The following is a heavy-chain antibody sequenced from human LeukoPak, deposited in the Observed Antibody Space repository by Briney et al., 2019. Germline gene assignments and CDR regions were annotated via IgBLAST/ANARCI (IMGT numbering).Heavy chain of an antibody. CDR1: GYSISSGYY. J-gene: IGHJ5*02. CDR2: IYHSGST. Sequence: SETLSLTCTVSGYSISSGYYWGWIRQPPGKGLEWIGSIYHSGSTHYNPSLKSRVTISVDTSKNQFSLKLSSVTAADTAVYYCARVIVVVVAATGGWFDPWGQGTLVTVSS. D-gene: IGHD2-15*01. CDR3: ARVIVVVVAATGGWFDP. V-gene: IGHV4-38-2*02.